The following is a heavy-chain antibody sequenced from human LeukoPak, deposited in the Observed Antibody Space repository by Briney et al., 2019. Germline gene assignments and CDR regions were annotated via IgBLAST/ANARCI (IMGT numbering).Heavy chain of an antibody. V-gene: IGHV3-53*01. CDR3: YSSGWYIGRYMADY. CDR2: IYSGGST. Sequence: PGGSLRLSCAASGFTVSSNYMSWVRQAPGKGLEWVSVIYSGGSTYYADSVKGRFTISRDNSKNTLYLQMNSLRAGDTAVCYLYSSGWYIGRYMADYWGQGTLVTVSS. CDR1: GFTVSSNY. J-gene: IGHJ4*02. D-gene: IGHD6-19*01.